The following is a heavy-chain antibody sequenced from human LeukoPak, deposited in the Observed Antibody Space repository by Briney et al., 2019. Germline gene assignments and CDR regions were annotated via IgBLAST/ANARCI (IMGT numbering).Heavy chain of an antibody. D-gene: IGHD3-3*01. V-gene: IGHV4-61*08. J-gene: IGHJ6*02. Sequence: SETLSLTCTVSGGSISNGDHYWSWIRQHPGKGLEWIGHIYYSGSTNYNPSPKSRVTISVDTSKNQFSLKLSSVTAADTAVYYCARGSSYDFWSGYYTGYYYYGMDVWGQGTTVTVSS. CDR3: ARGSSYDFWSGYYTGYYYYGMDV. CDR1: GGSISNGDHY. CDR2: IYYSGST.